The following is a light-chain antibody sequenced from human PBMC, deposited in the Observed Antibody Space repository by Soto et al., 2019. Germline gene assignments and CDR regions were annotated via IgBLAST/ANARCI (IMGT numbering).Light chain of an antibody. CDR1: QLVSSR. Sequence: DIVLTQSPATLSGSPGERVTLSFRASQLVSSRVAWYQQSPGQVPRLLIYDTSTRAPGSSSRFSGSESGTESSLPIRTLQCEDFAVYYCQAYLQWRPGMVGQGTTVHMK. CDR2: DTS. J-gene: IGKJ1*01. CDR3: QAYLQWRPGM. V-gene: IGKV3-15*01.